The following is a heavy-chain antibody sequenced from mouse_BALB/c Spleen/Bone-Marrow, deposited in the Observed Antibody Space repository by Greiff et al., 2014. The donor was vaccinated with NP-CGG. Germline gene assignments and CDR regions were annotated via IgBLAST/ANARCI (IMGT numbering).Heavy chain of an antibody. CDR2: IYPGDGST. J-gene: IGHJ2*01. CDR1: GYTFTSCY. CDR3: ARPDGNYESYFDY. V-gene: IGHV1S56*01. Sequence: VKLMESGPELVKPGASVKMSCKASGYTFTSCYIHWVKQSPGQGLEWIGWIYPGDGSTEYNEKFKGKTTLTADKSSSTAYMLLSSPTSEDSAIYFCARPDGNYESYFDYWGQGTTLTVSS. D-gene: IGHD2-1*01.